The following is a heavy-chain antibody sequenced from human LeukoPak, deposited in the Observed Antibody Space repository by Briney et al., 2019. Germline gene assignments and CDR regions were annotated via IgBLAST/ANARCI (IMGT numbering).Heavy chain of an antibody. CDR2: IYPGDSDT. Sequence: GESLKISCKGSGYSFTSYWIGWVRQMPGKGLEWMGIIYPGDSDTRYSPSFQGQVTISDDKSISTAYLQWSSLKASDTAMYYCARQRYGSGRSNWFDPWGQGTLVTVSS. CDR3: ARQRYGSGRSNWFDP. CDR1: GYSFTSYW. V-gene: IGHV5-51*01. D-gene: IGHD3-10*01. J-gene: IGHJ5*02.